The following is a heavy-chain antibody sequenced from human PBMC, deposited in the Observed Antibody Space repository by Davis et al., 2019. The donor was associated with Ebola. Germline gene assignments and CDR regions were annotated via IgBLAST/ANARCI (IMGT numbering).Heavy chain of an antibody. CDR1: GFSLRSCA. CDR3: VRGNDYSTLEY. V-gene: IGHV3-23*01. CDR2: IGSDSGT. D-gene: IGHD4-11*01. J-gene: IGHJ4*02. Sequence: GESLKISCAASGFSLRSCAMSWVRQAPGKGLEWVSGIGSDSGTHYAHSVKGRFTISRDNAKKMLYLQMNSLRADDTAVYYCVRGNDYSTLEYWGQGTLATVSS.